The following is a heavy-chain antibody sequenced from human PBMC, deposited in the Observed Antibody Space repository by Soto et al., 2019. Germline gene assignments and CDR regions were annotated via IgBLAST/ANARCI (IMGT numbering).Heavy chain of an antibody. D-gene: IGHD1-1*01. V-gene: IGHV1-46*03. CDR1: GYTFTSYY. CDR2: INPSGGST. CDR3: ARERRKDNWFDP. J-gene: IGHJ5*02. Sequence: QVQLVQSGAEVKKPGASVKVSCKASGYTFTSYYMHWVRQAPGQGLEWMGIINPSGGSTSYAQKFRGRVTMTRDTSTSTVYMELSSLRSEDTAVYYCARERRKDNWFDPWGQGTLVTVSS.